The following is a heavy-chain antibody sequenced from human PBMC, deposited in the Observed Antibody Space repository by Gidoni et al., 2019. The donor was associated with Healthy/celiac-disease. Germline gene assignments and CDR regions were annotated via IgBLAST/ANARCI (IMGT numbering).Heavy chain of an antibody. CDR3: ARAYSGYSSGWYYDFMYDMDV. V-gene: IGHV3-30-3*01. CDR2: ISYDGSNK. J-gene: IGHJ6*02. Sequence: QVQLVESGGGVVKPGRSLRISCAASGFTFSSVAMHWGRQAPGKGLEGVAVISYDGSNKYYADSVKGRFTISRDNSKNTLYLQMNSLRAEDTAVYYCARAYSGYSSGWYYDFMYDMDVWGQGTTVTVSS. D-gene: IGHD6-19*01. CDR1: GFTFSSVA.